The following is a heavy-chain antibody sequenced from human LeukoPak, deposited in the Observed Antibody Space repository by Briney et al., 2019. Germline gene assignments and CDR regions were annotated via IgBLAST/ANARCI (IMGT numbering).Heavy chain of an antibody. D-gene: IGHD1-1*01. CDR3: ARDVDNCNDVGWFVP. Sequence: GGSLRLSCAASGFTFSSYSMNWVRQAPGKGLEWVSSISSSSSYIYYADSVKGRFTISRDNAKNSLYLQMNSLRAEDTAVYYCARDVDNCNDVGWFVPWGQGTLFTVSS. CDR2: ISSSSSYI. J-gene: IGHJ5*02. V-gene: IGHV3-21*01. CDR1: GFTFSSYS.